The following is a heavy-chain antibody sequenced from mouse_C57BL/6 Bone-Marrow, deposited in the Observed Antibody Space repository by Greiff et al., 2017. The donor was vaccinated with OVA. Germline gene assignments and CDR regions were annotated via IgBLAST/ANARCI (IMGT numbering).Heavy chain of an antibody. CDR2: IYPRGGDT. D-gene: IGHD1-1*01. V-gene: IGHV1-81*01. J-gene: IGHJ1*03. Sequence: VKLQESGAELVRPGASVKLSCKASGYTFSSSCISWVKQRTGKGLEWIGEIYPRGGDTNYNEKFKGKATLTADKSSSTASMELRSLTSEDSAVYVCARVDYSGVDWYFDVWGTGTTVTVSS. CDR1: GYTFSSSC. CDR3: ARVDYSGVDWYFDV.